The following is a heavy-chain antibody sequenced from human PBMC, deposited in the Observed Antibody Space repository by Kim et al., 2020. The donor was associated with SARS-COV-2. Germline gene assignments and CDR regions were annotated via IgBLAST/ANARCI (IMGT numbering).Heavy chain of an antibody. Sequence: SETLSLTCTVSGGSISSYYWSWIRQPPGKGLEWIGYIYYSGSTNYNPSLKSRVTISVDTSKNQFSLKLSSVTAADTAVYYCASRRDFDSYGFDPWGQGTLVTVSS. V-gene: IGHV4-59*01. CDR2: IYYSGST. CDR1: GGSISSYY. CDR3: ASRRDFDSYGFDP. D-gene: IGHD3-9*01. J-gene: IGHJ5*02.